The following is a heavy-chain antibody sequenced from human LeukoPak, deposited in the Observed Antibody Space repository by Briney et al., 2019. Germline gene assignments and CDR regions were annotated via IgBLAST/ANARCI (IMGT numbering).Heavy chain of an antibody. Sequence: ASVKVSCKASGYTFTGYYMHWVRQAPGQGLEWMRWINPNSGGTNYAQKFQGRVTMTRDTSISTAYMELNRLRSDDTAVYYCARADYYGSGSYYTSFMDVWGKGTTVTVSS. J-gene: IGHJ6*03. V-gene: IGHV1-2*02. D-gene: IGHD3-10*01. CDR1: GYTFTGYY. CDR3: ARADYYGSGSYYTSFMDV. CDR2: INPNSGGT.